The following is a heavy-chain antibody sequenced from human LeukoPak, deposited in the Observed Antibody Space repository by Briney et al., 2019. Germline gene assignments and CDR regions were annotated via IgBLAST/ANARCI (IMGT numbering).Heavy chain of an antibody. CDR3: ASGHYPFEY. CDR1: GGSISSSSYY. Sequence: SETLSLTCTVSGGSISSSSYYWGWIRQPPGKGLEWIGSIYYSGSTYYNPSLKSRVTISVDTSKTQFSLQLRSVTAAATAVYYCASGHYPFEYWGQGTLVSVSS. J-gene: IGHJ4*02. D-gene: IGHD1-26*01. CDR2: IYYSGST. V-gene: IGHV4-39*07.